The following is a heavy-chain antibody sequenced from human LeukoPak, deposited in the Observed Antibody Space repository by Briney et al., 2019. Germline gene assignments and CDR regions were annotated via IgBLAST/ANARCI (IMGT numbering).Heavy chain of an antibody. CDR2: INPSGGST. D-gene: IGHD3-16*02. Sequence: GASVKVSCKASGYTFTSYYMHWVRQAPGQGLEWMGIINPSGGSTSYAQKFQGRVTMTRDTSTSTVYMELSSLRSEDTAVYYCAREIFEFGGVIVKGLDYWGQGTLVTVSS. CDR3: AREIFEFGGVIVKGLDY. J-gene: IGHJ4*02. V-gene: IGHV1-46*01. CDR1: GYTFTSYY.